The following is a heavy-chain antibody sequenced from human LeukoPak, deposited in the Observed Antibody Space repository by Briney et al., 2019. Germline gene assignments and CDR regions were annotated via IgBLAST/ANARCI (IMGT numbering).Heavy chain of an antibody. J-gene: IGHJ4*02. CDR3: AKRNNSSGWSGFDY. D-gene: IGHD6-19*01. Sequence: GGSLRLSCAASGFTFSSYGMHWVRQAPGKGMEWVAFIRYDGSNKYYADSVKGRFTISRDNSKNTLYLQMNSLRAEDTAVYYCAKRNNSSGWSGFDYWGQGTLVTVSS. V-gene: IGHV3-30*02. CDR2: IRYDGSNK. CDR1: GFTFSSYG.